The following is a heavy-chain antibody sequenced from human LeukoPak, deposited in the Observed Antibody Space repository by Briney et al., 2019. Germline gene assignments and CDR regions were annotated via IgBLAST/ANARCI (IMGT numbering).Heavy chain of an antibody. CDR2: ISGSGGST. Sequence: SGGSLRLSCAASGFTFSSYTMNWVRQAPGKGLEWVSAISGSGGSTYYADSVKGRFTISRDNSKNTLYLQMNSLRVQDTAVYYCAKEDYGDIYWYFDLWGRGTLVTVSS. V-gene: IGHV3-23*01. D-gene: IGHD4-17*01. CDR3: AKEDYGDIYWYFDL. CDR1: GFTFSSYT. J-gene: IGHJ2*01.